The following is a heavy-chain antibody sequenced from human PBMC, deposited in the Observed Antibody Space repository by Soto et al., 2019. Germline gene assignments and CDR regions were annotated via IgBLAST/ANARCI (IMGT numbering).Heavy chain of an antibody. Sequence: EVQLVESGGGLVQPGGSLRLSCAASGFTVSSNYMSWVRQAPGKGLEWVSVIYSGGSTYYADSVKGRFTISRDNSKNTLYLQMNSLRAEDTAVYYCASRSPTSCYECDAFDIWGQGTMVTVSS. J-gene: IGHJ3*02. D-gene: IGHD2-2*01. V-gene: IGHV3-66*01. CDR3: ASRSPTSCYECDAFDI. CDR2: IYSGGST. CDR1: GFTVSSNY.